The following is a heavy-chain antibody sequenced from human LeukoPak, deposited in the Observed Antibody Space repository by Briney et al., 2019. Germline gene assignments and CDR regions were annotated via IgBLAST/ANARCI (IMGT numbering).Heavy chain of an antibody. J-gene: IGHJ6*02. CDR3: AIIEGMDIVIVPAALHYYSGMDV. D-gene: IGHD2-2*03. Sequence: ASVKVSCKASGYTFSTYYMHWVRQAPGQGLEWMGIINPSGGGTSYAQKFQGRVTMTRDTSTSTVYMELSSLTSEDTAVYYCAIIEGMDIVIVPAALHYYSGMDVWGQGTTVTVSS. V-gene: IGHV1-46*01. CDR2: INPSGGGT. CDR1: GYTFSTYY.